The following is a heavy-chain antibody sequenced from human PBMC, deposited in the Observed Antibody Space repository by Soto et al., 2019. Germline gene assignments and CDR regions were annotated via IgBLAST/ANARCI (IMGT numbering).Heavy chain of an antibody. D-gene: IGHD5-12*01. CDR1: GFTFSSYG. V-gene: IGHV3-33*01. Sequence: GGSLRLSCAASGFTFSSYGMHWVRQAPGKGLEWVAVIWYDGSNKYYADSVKGRFTISRDNSKNTLYLQMNSLRAEDTAVYYCARTQGIVATIDAIDIWGQGTMVTVSS. CDR3: ARTQGIVATIDAIDI. CDR2: IWYDGSNK. J-gene: IGHJ3*02.